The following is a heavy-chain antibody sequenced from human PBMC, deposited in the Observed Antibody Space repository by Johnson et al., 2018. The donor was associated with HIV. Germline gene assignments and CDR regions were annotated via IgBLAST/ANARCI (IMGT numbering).Heavy chain of an antibody. D-gene: IGHD3-22*01. J-gene: IGHJ3*02. V-gene: IGHV3-9*01. Sequence: VQLVESEGGLVQPGRSLRLSCTVSGFTFDDYAMHWVRQAPGKGLEWVSGISWNSGTIGYADSVKGRFTISRDNAKNSLYLQMNSLRAEDTALYYCARSVGYYDSSGYYYVDAFDIWGQGTMVTVSS. CDR2: ISWNSGTI. CDR1: GFTFDDYA. CDR3: ARSVGYYDSSGYYYVDAFDI.